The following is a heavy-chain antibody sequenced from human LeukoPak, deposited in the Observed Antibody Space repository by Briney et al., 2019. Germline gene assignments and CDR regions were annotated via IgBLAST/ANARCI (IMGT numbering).Heavy chain of an antibody. CDR1: GFTFSSYW. V-gene: IGHV3-7*01. CDR3: ARYYYDSSGYYPYYFDY. CDR2: IKQDGSEK. D-gene: IGHD3-22*01. J-gene: IGHJ4*02. Sequence: GGSLRLSCAASGFTFSSYWMSWVRQAPGKGLEWVANIKQDGSEKYYVDSEKGRFTISRDNAKNSLYLQMNSLRAEDTAVYYCARYYYDSSGYYPYYFDYWGQGTLVTVSS.